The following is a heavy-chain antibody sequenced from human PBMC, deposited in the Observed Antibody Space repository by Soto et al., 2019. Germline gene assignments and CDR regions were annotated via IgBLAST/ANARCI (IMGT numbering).Heavy chain of an antibody. V-gene: IGHV4-30-4*01. D-gene: IGHD3-10*01. CDR2: INNGGAS. J-gene: IGHJ6*02. CDR3: ARAARYYGSGIYSGYYHYGMDV. CDR1: GGSISGGDYY. Sequence: QVQLQESGPGLVKPSQTLSLTCTVSGGSISGGDYYWSWIRQPPGKGLEWIGFINNGGASYYNPSLKSLFTISVDTSNNQFSLKLSSVTAADTAVYYCARAARYYGSGIYSGYYHYGMDVWGQGTTVTVSS.